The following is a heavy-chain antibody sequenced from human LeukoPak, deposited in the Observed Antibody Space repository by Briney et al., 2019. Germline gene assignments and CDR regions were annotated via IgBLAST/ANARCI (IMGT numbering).Heavy chain of an antibody. V-gene: IGHV3-23*01. CDR1: GFTFSSYA. CDR2: ISGSGGST. J-gene: IGHJ3*01. D-gene: IGHD3-22*01. Sequence: GGSLRLSCAASGFTFSSYAMSWVRQAPGKGLEWVSAISGSGGSTYYADSVKGRFTISRDNSKNTLYLQLNSLRAEDTAVYYCAKENYYDSSGYSFGDAFDLWGQGTMVTVSS. CDR3: AKENYYDSSGYSFGDAFDL.